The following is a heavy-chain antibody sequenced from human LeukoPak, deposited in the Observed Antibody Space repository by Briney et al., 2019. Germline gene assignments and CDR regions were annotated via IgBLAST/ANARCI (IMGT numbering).Heavy chain of an antibody. V-gene: IGHV4-59*01. D-gene: IGHD6-25*01. CDR2: IYHTGST. Sequence: PSETLSLTCTVSGGSISSYYWSWIRQPPGKGLEWIANIYHTGSTNYNPSLSSRVTISIDTAKNQFPLKLTSVTAADTAVYYCARRGRNSSGWQDYLWGQGTLVTVSP. CDR1: GGSISSYY. CDR3: ARRGRNSSGWQDYL. J-gene: IGHJ4*02.